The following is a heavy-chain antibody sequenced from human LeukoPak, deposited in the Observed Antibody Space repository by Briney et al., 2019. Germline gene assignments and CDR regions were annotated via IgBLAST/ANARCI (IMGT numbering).Heavy chain of an antibody. J-gene: IGHJ4*02. CDR1: GYTFTSYD. Sequence: AASVKVSCKASGYTFTSYDINWVRQATGQGLEWMGWMNPNSGNTGYAQKFQGRVTMTRNTSISTAYMELSSLRSEDTAVYYRARALYSGYDFGYYFDYWGQGTLVTVSS. V-gene: IGHV1-8*01. D-gene: IGHD5-12*01. CDR3: ARALYSGYDFGYYFDY. CDR2: MNPNSGNT.